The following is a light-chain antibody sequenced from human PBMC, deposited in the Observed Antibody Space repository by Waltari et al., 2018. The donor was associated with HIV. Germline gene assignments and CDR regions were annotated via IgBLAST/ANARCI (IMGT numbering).Light chain of an antibody. J-gene: IGKJ2*01. Sequence: EIVLTQSPDTLSLSPGERATLSCWASQSVGSPFLAWYQQKPGQAPRLLVYGTSRRATGIPDRFSGSGSVTDFTLAISRLEPEDFAVYYCQQYGDSPMYTFGQGTRLDIK. CDR2: GTS. V-gene: IGKV3-20*01. CDR1: QSVGSPF. CDR3: QQYGDSPMYT.